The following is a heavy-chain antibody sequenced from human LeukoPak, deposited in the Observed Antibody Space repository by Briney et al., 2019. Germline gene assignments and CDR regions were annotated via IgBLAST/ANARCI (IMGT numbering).Heavy chain of an antibody. CDR3: ARDNHDYGDYGFYYYGMDV. D-gene: IGHD4-17*01. J-gene: IGHJ6*02. Sequence: ASVTVSCKASGYTFTIYGISWVRQAPGQGLEWMGWISAYNGNTNYAQKLQGRVTMTTDTSTSTAYMELRSLRSDDTAVYYCARDNHDYGDYGFYYYGMDVWGQGTTVTVSS. CDR1: GYTFTIYG. V-gene: IGHV1-18*01. CDR2: ISAYNGNT.